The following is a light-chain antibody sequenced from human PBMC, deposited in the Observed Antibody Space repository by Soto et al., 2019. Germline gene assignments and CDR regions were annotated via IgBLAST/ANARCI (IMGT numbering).Light chain of an antibody. V-gene: IGKV3D-20*02. CDR3: QQRSNWPIT. CDR1: QSVSSSY. J-gene: IGKJ5*01. Sequence: EIFLTQSPGTLSLSRWERATLSWRASQSVSSSYLAWYQQKPGQAPRLLLYGASTRATGIPVRFSGSGFGTEFTLTISSLEPEDFAVYYCQQRSNWPITFGQGTRLEIK. CDR2: GAS.